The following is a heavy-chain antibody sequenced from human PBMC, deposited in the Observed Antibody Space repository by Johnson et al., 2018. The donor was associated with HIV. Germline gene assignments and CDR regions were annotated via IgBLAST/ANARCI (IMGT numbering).Heavy chain of an antibody. V-gene: IGHV3-48*04. J-gene: IGHJ3*02. CDR3: ARDLGGANWHDVFDI. Sequence: VQLVESGGGVVQPGRSLRVSCAASGFTFSSYGMHWVRQAPGKGLEWVSYISSSSSTTYYADSVKGRFTISRDNAKNSLYLQMNSLRAEDTAVYYCARDLGGANWHDVFDIWGQGTMVTVSS. CDR1: GFTFSSYG. D-gene: IGHD1-26*01. CDR2: ISSSSSTT.